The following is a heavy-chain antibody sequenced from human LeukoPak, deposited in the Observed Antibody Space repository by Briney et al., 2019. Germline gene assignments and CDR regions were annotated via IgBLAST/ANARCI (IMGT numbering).Heavy chain of an antibody. CDR3: ARISNMATTPDS. CDR1: GYAFTSYD. V-gene: IGHV1-8*01. CDR2: TNPNSGDT. D-gene: IGHD5-24*01. Sequence: ASVKVSCKASGYAFTSYDINWVRQATGQGLEWMGWTNPNSGDTGYAQKFQGRVTMTRNTSISTAYMVLSSLRSEDTAVYYCARISNMATTPDSWGQGTLVTVSS. J-gene: IGHJ4*02.